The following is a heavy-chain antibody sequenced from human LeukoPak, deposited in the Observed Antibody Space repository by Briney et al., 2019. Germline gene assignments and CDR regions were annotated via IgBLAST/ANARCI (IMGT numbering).Heavy chain of an antibody. Sequence: GGSLRLSCAASGFAFSSYAMSWVRQAPGKGLEWVSAISGSGGSTYYADSVKGRFTISRDNSKNTLYLQMNSLRAEDTAVYYCAKDRHSSGWPHYFDYWGQGTLVTVSS. CDR2: ISGSGGST. D-gene: IGHD6-19*01. CDR3: AKDRHSSGWPHYFDY. V-gene: IGHV3-23*01. CDR1: GFAFSSYA. J-gene: IGHJ4*02.